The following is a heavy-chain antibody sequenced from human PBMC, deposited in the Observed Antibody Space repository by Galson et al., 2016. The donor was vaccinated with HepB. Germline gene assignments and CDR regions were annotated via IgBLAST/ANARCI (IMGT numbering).Heavy chain of an antibody. CDR1: GGTFSRYD. V-gene: IGHV1-69*13. D-gene: IGHD3-22*01. Sequence: SVKVSCKASGGTFSRYDISWVRQAPGQGLEWMGAIIPMFATTSYAQKFQGRLTITADESTTTAYVDLNSLRSDDTAMYYCASSIYDSSTDFDYWGQGTLVTVSS. J-gene: IGHJ4*02. CDR2: IIPMFATT. CDR3: ASSIYDSSTDFDY.